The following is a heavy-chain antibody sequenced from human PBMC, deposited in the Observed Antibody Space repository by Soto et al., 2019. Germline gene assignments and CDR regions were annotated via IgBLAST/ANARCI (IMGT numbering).Heavy chain of an antibody. Sequence: QVQLVQSGAEVKKPGASVKVSCKASGYTFTSYGISWVRQAPGQGLEWMGWISPYNGNTNYAQKIQGRVTMTTDTSTSTAYMELRSRRCDDTAVDYCATCYVKSYYYGMDVWGELTTVTVSS. D-gene: IGHD2-15*01. CDR1: GYTFTSYG. CDR2: ISPYNGNT. V-gene: IGHV1-18*01. CDR3: ATCYVKSYYYGMDV. J-gene: IGHJ6*02.